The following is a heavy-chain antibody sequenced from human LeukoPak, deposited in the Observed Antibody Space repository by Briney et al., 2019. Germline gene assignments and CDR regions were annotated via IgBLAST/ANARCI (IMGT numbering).Heavy chain of an antibody. CDR1: GGSIDNSHYS. CDR3: VRLASGLIDY. V-gene: IGHV4-39*01. D-gene: IGHD6-19*01. J-gene: IGHJ4*02. CDR2: IHYSGST. Sequence: SETLSLTCTVSGGSIDNSHYSWGWIRQPPGEGLEWIASIHYSGSTHYNPSLKSRVTISVNTSKNQFSLKLSSVTAADTAVYYCVRLASGLIDYWGQGTLVTVSS.